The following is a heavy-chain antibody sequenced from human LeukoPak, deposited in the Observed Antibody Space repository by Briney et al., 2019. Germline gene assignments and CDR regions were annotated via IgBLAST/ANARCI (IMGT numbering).Heavy chain of an antibody. D-gene: IGHD1-26*01. CDR3: TTSGGATTLFDY. CDR1: GFAFSNAW. V-gene: IGHV3-15*01. Sequence: GGSLRLSCAASGFAFSNAWMSWVRQAPGKGLEWVCRIKTKTDAETTDYAAPVKGRFTISRDDSKNTLYLQMNSLKTEDTAVYYCTTSGGATTLFDYWGQGALVTVSS. CDR2: IKTKTDAETT. J-gene: IGHJ4*02.